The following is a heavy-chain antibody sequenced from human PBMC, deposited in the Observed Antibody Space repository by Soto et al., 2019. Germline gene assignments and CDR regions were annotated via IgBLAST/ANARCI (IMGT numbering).Heavy chain of an antibody. CDR2: INTHNGNT. D-gene: IGHD3-10*01. CDR1: GYTFSTYG. Sequence: QVQLEQSAPEVKKPGASVKVSCKASGYTFSTYGISWVRQAPGQGLEWMGWINTHNGNTNYAQNLQGRVTMTADTSTSTAYMELRSLRSDDRAVYYCTREGSAPYYYYGMDVWGQGTTVTVSS. CDR3: TREGSAPYYYYGMDV. V-gene: IGHV1-18*01. J-gene: IGHJ6*02.